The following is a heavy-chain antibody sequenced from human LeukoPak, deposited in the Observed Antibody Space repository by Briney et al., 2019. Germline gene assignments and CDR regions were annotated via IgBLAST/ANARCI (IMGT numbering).Heavy chain of an antibody. CDR2: IYPGDSDT. V-gene: IGHV5-51*01. J-gene: IGHJ4*02. CDR1: GYSFTSYW. CDR3: ARQFFCSSTSCLLGFDY. D-gene: IGHD2-2*01. Sequence: PGESLKISCKGSGYSFTSYWIGWVRQMPGKGLEWMGIIYPGDSDTRYSPSFQGQVTISADKSISTAYLQWSSLKASVTAMYYCARQFFCSSTSCLLGFDYWGQGTLVTVSS.